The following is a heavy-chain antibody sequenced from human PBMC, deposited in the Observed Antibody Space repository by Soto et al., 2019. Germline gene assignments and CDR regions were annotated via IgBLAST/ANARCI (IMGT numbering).Heavy chain of an antibody. CDR2: IYHSGST. D-gene: IGHD6-13*01. V-gene: IGHV4-4*02. CDR1: GGSISSSNW. Sequence: SETLSLTCAVSGGSISSSNWWSWVRQPPGRGLEWIGEIYHSGSTNYNPSLKSRVTISVDKSKNQFSLKLSSVTAADTAVYYCARLYSSPIYFDYWGQGTLVTVSS. J-gene: IGHJ4*02. CDR3: ARLYSSPIYFDY.